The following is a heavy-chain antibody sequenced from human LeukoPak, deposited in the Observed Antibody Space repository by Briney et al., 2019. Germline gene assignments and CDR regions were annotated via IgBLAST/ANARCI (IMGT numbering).Heavy chain of an antibody. D-gene: IGHD3-10*01. Sequence: GGSLRLSCAASGFTFSSYEMNWVRQAPGKGLEWVANIKPDGSEQYYVDSVKGRFTISRDNAKNSLYLQVNSLRAEDTAVYYCARDDGLHTVDFWGQGTLVTVSS. CDR2: IKPDGSEQ. J-gene: IGHJ4*02. CDR3: ARDDGLHTVDF. CDR1: GFTFSSYE. V-gene: IGHV3-7*01.